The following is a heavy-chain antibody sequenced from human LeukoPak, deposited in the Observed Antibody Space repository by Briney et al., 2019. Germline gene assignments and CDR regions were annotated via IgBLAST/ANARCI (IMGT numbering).Heavy chain of an antibody. CDR2: IIPIFGTA. V-gene: IGHV1-69*13. CDR1: GGTLSSYA. J-gene: IGHJ3*02. D-gene: IGHD2-2*01. CDR3: ARVGTISNAFDI. Sequence: SVKVSCKASGGTLSSYAISWVRQAPGQGLEWMGGIIPIFGTANYAQKFQGRVTITADESTSTAYMELSSLRSEDTAVYYCARVGTISNAFDIWGQGTMVTVSS.